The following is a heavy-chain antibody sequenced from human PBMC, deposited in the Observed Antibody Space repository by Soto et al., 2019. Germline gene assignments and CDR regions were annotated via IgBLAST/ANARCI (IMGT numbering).Heavy chain of an antibody. D-gene: IGHD3-10*01. CDR2: ISSSSSYI. V-gene: IGHV3-21*01. CDR3: ARDRYGSGSYYPNDY. Sequence: PGGSMRLSCAASGFTFSSYSMNWVRQAPGKGLEWVSSISSSSSYIYYADSVKGRFTISRDNAKNSLYLQMNSLRAEDTAVYYCARDRYGSGSYYPNDYWGQGTLVTVSS. J-gene: IGHJ4*02. CDR1: GFTFSSYS.